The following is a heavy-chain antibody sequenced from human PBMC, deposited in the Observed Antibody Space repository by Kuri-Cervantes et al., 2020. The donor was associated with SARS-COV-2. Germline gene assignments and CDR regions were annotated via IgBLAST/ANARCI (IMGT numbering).Heavy chain of an antibody. CDR1: GFTFSSYA. CDR3: ARDRRGDY. V-gene: IGHV3-66*01. J-gene: IGHJ4*02. D-gene: IGHD3-10*01. Sequence: GGSLRLSCAASGFTFSSYAMNWVRQAPGKGLEWVSVIYSGGNTYYADSVKGRFTISRDNSKNTLYLQMNSLRVEDTAVYYCARDRRGDYWGQGTLVTVSS. CDR2: IYSGGNT.